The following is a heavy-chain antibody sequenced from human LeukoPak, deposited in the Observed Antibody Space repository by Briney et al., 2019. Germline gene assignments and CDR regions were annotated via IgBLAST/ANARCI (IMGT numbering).Heavy chain of an antibody. D-gene: IGHD3-9*01. CDR1: GFTFSDYH. Sequence: GGSLRLSCAASGFTFSDYHMNWVRQAPGKGLEWVSYITNGGSTIHHADSVKGRFTISRDNAKKTLYLQMNSLRAEDTAVYYCARSIGLTGGGVDVWGQGTTVTVSS. V-gene: IGHV3-11*01. CDR3: ARSIGLTGGGVDV. J-gene: IGHJ6*02. CDR2: ITNGGSTI.